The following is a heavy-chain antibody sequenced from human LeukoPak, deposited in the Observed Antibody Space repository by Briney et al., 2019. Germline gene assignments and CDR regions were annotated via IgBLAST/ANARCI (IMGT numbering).Heavy chain of an antibody. D-gene: IGHD3-3*01. Sequence: ASVKVSCKASGYTFTSYGISWVRQAPGQGGEWMGWISAYNGNTNYAQKLRGRVTMTTDTSTNKAYMELRCLRSDDTAVYYCAVDIPPDGGYDFWSGYGIPRDYYYYYGIDVLGQGTTGTVSS. CDR1: GYTFTSYG. CDR2: ISAYNGNT. CDR3: AVDIPPDGGYDFWSGYGIPRDYYYYYGIDV. V-gene: IGHV1-18*01. J-gene: IGHJ6*02.